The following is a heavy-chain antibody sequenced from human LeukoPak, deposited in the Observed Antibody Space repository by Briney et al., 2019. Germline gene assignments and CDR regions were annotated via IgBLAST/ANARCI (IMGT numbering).Heavy chain of an antibody. D-gene: IGHD6-19*01. J-gene: IGHJ6*03. CDR3: APQQWLESYYMDV. CDR1: GFTFDDYT. CDR2: ISWDGGST. V-gene: IGHV3-43*01. Sequence: GGSLRLSCAASGFTFDDYTMHWVRQAPGKGLEWVSLISWDGGSTYYADSVKGRFTISRDNSKNSLYLQMNSLRAEDTAVYYCAPQQWLESYYMDVWGKGTTVTVSS.